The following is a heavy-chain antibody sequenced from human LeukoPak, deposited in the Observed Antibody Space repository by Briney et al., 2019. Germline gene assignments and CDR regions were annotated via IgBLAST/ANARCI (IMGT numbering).Heavy chain of an antibody. D-gene: IGHD6-13*01. CDR2: ISDSGGST. J-gene: IGHJ4*02. V-gene: IGHV3-23*01. Sequence: GASLRLSCAASGFTFSSYAMSWVRQAPGKGLEWVSAISDSGGSTYYADSVKGRFTISRDNSRNTLYLQMNTLRAEDTAVYYCAKCRGSSWSDYFDYWGQGTLVAVSS. CDR3: AKCRGSSWSDYFDY. CDR1: GFTFSSYA.